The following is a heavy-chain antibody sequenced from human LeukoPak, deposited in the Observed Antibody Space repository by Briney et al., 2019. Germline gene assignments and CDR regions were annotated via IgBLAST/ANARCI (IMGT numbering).Heavy chain of an antibody. CDR1: GYTFTGYY. Sequence: ASVKVSCKASGYTFTGYYMHWVRQAPGQGLEWMGWINPNSGGTNYAQKFQGRVTMTRDTSISTAYMELSRLRSDDTAVYYCAGPPMGKYGDYVVYYMDVWGKGTTVTVSS. J-gene: IGHJ6*03. CDR2: INPNSGGT. V-gene: IGHV1-2*02. CDR3: AGPPMGKYGDYVVYYMDV. D-gene: IGHD4-17*01.